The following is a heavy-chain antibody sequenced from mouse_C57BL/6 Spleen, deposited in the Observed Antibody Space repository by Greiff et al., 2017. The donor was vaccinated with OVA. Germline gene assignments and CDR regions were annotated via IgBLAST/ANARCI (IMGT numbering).Heavy chain of an antibody. Sequence: EVQLQQSGPELVKPGASVKIPCKASGYTFTDYNMDWVKQSHGKSLEWIGDINPNNGGTIYNQKFKGKATLTVDKSSSTAYMELRSLTSEDTAVYYCARRARVGTLAYWGQGTLVTVSA. J-gene: IGHJ3*01. V-gene: IGHV1-18*01. CDR3: ARRARVGTLAY. CDR2: INPNNGGT. CDR1: GYTFTDYN. D-gene: IGHD1-1*02.